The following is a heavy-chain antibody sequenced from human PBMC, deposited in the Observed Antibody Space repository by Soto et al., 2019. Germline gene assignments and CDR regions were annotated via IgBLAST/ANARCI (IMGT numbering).Heavy chain of an antibody. CDR2: INHSGST. CDR3: ARGRRPASWYFDL. CDR1: GGSFSGYY. D-gene: IGHD2-2*01. J-gene: IGHJ2*01. Sequence: QVQLQQWGAGLLKPSETLSLTCAVYGGSFSGYYWSWIRQPPGKGLEWIGEINHSGSTNYNPSLKSRVTISVDTSKNQFSLKLSSVTAADTAVYYCARGRRPASWYFDLWGRGTLVTVSS. V-gene: IGHV4-34*01.